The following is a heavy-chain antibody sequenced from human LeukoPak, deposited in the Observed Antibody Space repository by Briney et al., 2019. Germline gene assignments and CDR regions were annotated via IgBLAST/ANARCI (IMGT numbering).Heavy chain of an antibody. V-gene: IGHV5-51*01. CDR1: GYSFANYW. CDR2: IYPADSDT. J-gene: IGHJ4*02. CDR3: ARRKGDGYNSPFDF. D-gene: IGHD5-24*01. Sequence: GESLKISFKGSGYSFANYWIGWVRQMPGKGLEWMGIIYPADSDTRYSPSFQGQVTISADKSITTAYLQWGSLKASDTAMYYCARRKGDGYNSPFDFWGQGTLVTVSS.